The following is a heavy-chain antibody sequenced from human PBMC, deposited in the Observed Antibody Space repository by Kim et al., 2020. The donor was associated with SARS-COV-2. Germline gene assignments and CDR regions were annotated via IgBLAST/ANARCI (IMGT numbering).Heavy chain of an antibody. Sequence: GGSLRLSCAASGFTFSSYAMHWVRQAPGKGLEWVAVISYDGSNKYYADSVKGRFTISRDNSKNTLYLQMNSLRAEDTAVYYCARDYYDFWSGYYAIDYWG. CDR1: GFTFSSYA. CDR2: ISYDGSNK. D-gene: IGHD3-3*01. V-gene: IGHV3-30*04. CDR3: ARDYYDFWSGYYAIDY. J-gene: IGHJ4*01.